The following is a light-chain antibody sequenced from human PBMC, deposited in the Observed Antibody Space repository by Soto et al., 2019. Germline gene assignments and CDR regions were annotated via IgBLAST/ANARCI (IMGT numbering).Light chain of an antibody. V-gene: IGLV2-14*01. CDR3: ISSTTITPYV. Sequence: QSALTQPASVSGSPGQSIAISCTGTSSDVGSYNYVSWYQQHPGKAPKVMIYDVSSRPSGVSDRFSGSKSGNTASLTISGLPAEDEADYYSISSTTITPYVFGTGTKVTVL. J-gene: IGLJ1*01. CDR2: DVS. CDR1: SSDVGSYNY.